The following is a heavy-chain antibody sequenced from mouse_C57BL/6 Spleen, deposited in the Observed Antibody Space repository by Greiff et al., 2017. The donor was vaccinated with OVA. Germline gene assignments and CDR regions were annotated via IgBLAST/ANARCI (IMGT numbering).Heavy chain of an antibody. D-gene: IGHD1-1*01. Sequence: VQLQQSGPVLVKPGPSVKISCKASGFTFTDYYMHWVKQSHGKSLEWIGLVYPYNGGTSYNQKFKGKATLTVDTSSSTAYMELNSLTSEDSAVYYCARTHYYGSSAYWYFDVWGTGTTVTVSS. CDR2: VYPYNGGT. V-gene: IGHV1-36*01. CDR3: ARTHYYGSSAYWYFDV. J-gene: IGHJ1*03. CDR1: GFTFTDYY.